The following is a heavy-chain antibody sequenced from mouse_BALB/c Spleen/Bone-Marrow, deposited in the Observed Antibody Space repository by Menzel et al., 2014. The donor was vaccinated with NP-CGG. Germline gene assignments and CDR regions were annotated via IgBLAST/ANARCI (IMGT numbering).Heavy chain of an antibody. CDR3: TREGDSPFAY. D-gene: IGHD2-13*01. Sequence: VQLQQSGAELVKPGASVKLSCKASGYTFTSYYMYWVKQRPGQGLEWIGEINPSNGGTNFNEKFKSMATLTVDKSSSTAYMQLSSLTSEDSAVCYCTREGDSPFAYWGQGTLVTVSA. CDR2: INPSNGGT. V-gene: IGHV1S81*02. CDR1: GYTFTSYY. J-gene: IGHJ3*01.